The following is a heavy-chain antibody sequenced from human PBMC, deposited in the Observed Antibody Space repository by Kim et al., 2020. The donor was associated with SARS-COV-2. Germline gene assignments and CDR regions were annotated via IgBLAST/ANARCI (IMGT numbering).Heavy chain of an antibody. Sequence: DSVKGRFTISRDNAKNTLYLQMSSLRAEDTAVYYCEKHYIVVVVAALGDYWGQGTLVTVSS. J-gene: IGHJ4*02. V-gene: IGHV3-23*01. D-gene: IGHD2-15*01. CDR3: EKHYIVVVVAALGDY.